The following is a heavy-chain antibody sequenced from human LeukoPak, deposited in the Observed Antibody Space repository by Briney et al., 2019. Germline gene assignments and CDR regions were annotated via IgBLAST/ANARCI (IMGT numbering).Heavy chain of an antibody. V-gene: IGHV1-18*01. CDR3: ARWPPCCSSTSCSNVDY. CDR1: GYTFTSYG. J-gene: IGHJ4*02. CDR2: ISAYNGNT. D-gene: IGHD2-2*01. Sequence: ASVKVSCKASGYTFTSYGISWVRQAPGQGLEWMGWISAYNGNTNYAQKLQGRVTMTTDTSTSTAYMELRSLRSDDTAVYYCARWPPCCSSTSCSNVDYWGQGTLVTVSS.